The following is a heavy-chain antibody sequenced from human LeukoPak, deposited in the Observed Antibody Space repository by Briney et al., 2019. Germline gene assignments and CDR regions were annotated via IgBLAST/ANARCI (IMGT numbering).Heavy chain of an antibody. J-gene: IGHJ4*02. CDR1: GFTFSDYG. V-gene: IGHV3-33*01. Sequence: PGGSLRLSCAASGFTFSDYGIHWVRQAPGKGLEWVAVLSPHGNYEYYADSVQGRFTISRDDSKNTVYLQMSSLRDEDTAVYYCARDWIDRSLDYWGQGTLVTVSS. CDR2: LSPHGNYE. CDR3: ARDWIDRSLDY. D-gene: IGHD2-2*03.